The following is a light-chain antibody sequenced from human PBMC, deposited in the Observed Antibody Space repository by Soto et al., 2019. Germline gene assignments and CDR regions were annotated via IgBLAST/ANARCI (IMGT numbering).Light chain of an antibody. V-gene: IGKV2-24*01. CDR3: VQFSHFPRT. J-gene: IGKJ1*01. CDR1: QSLVYSDGNTY. CDR2: QIS. Sequence: DIVLTQTPLSSPVTLGQPASISCRSSQSLVYSDGNTYLSWLQQRPGQPPRLLIYQISNRFSGVPDRFSGSGAGTDFTLKISRVEAEDVGVYSCVQFSHFPRTVDQGTKVEIK.